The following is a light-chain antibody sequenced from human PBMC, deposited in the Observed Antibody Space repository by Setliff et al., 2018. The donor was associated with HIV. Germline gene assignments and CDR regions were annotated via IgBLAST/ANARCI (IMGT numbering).Light chain of an antibody. CDR1: SGDVGGYNY. CDR3: SSYTSSSTLVV. Sequence: QSVLTQPASVSRSPGQSITISCTGTSGDVGGYNYVSWYQQRPGKVPKLMIYDVRNRLSGVSNRFSGSKSGNTASLTISGLQAEDEADYYCSSYTSSSTLVVFGGGTKVTVL. J-gene: IGLJ2*01. CDR2: DVR. V-gene: IGLV2-14*03.